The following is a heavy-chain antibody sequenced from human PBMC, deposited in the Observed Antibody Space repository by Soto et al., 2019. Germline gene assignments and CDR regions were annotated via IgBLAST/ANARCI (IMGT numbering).Heavy chain of an antibody. Sequence: HPGGSLRLSCAASGFTFSSYSMNWVRQAPGKGLEWVSYISSSSSTIYYADSVKGRFTISRDNAKNSLYLQMNSLRDEDTAVYYCARVLLGDFWSGHYTNNYYYYGMDVWGQGTTVTVS. J-gene: IGHJ6*02. V-gene: IGHV3-48*02. CDR2: ISSSSSTI. CDR3: ARVLLGDFWSGHYTNNYYYYGMDV. CDR1: GFTFSSYS. D-gene: IGHD3-3*01.